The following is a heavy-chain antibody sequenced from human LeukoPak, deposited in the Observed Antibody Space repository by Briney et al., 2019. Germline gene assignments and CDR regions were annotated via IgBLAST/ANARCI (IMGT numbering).Heavy chain of an antibody. CDR1: GFTFSNAW. Sequence: GGSLRLSCAASGFTFSNAWMSWVRQAPGKGLEWVGRIKSKTDGGTTDYAAPVKGRFTISRDDSKNTLYLQMNSLKTEDTAVYYCTTDLNYDSSGLSAFDIWGQGTMVTVSS. CDR3: TTDLNYDSSGLSAFDI. D-gene: IGHD3-22*01. CDR2: IKSKTDGGTT. J-gene: IGHJ3*02. V-gene: IGHV3-15*01.